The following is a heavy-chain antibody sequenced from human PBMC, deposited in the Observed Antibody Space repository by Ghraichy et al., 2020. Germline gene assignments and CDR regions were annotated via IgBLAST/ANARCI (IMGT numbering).Heavy chain of an antibody. Sequence: SETLSLTCTVSGGSISSSSYYWGWIRQPPGKGLEWIGSIYYSGSTYYNPSLKSRVTISVDTSKNQFSLKLSSVTAADTAVYYCARQREELAPGWGYYYYMDVWGKGTTVTVSS. CDR2: IYYSGST. CDR1: GGSISSSSYY. CDR3: ARQREELAPGWGYYYYMDV. V-gene: IGHV4-39*01. J-gene: IGHJ6*03. D-gene: IGHD1-26*01.